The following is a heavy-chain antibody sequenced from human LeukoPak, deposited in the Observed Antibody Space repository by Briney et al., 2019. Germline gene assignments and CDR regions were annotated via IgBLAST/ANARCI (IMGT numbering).Heavy chain of an antibody. CDR2: ISSSSSYI. CDR3: ARDYYYDTPDAFDI. D-gene: IGHD3-22*01. CDR1: GFTFSSYS. Sequence: GGSLRLSCAASGFTFSSYSINWVRQAPGKGLEWVSSISSSSSYIYYADSVKGRFTISRDNAKNSLYLQMNSLRAEDTAVYYCARDYYYDTPDAFDIWGQGTMVTVSA. J-gene: IGHJ3*02. V-gene: IGHV3-21*01.